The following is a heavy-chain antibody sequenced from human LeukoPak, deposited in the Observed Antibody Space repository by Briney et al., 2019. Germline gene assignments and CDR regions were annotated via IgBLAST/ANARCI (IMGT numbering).Heavy chain of an antibody. Sequence: GWSLRLSCAASEFTFSNYAMHWVRQVPGKGLEGVAVISHDGSNKDYAGSVKGRFTISRDNSKNTLYLQMNSLRTEDSAVYSCARNGLLRGYHTRFDSWGQGTLVTVSS. CDR3: ARNGLLRGYHTRFDS. J-gene: IGHJ5*01. V-gene: IGHV3-30*01. D-gene: IGHD3-3*01. CDR1: EFTFSNYA. CDR2: ISHDGSNK.